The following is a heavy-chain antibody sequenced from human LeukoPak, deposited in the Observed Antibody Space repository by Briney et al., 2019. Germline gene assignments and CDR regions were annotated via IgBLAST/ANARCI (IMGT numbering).Heavy chain of an antibody. CDR3: ARLTFHYDGSGYYFDY. CDR1: GGSISSSSYY. CDR2: LHYGGNT. J-gene: IGHJ4*02. Sequence: SETLSLTCTVSGGSISSSSYYWGWIRQPPGKGLEWIGSLHYGGNTYYNPSLKSRVTISVDTSKKQISLKQNSVTAADTAVYYCARLTFHYDGSGYYFDYWGQGTLVTVSS. D-gene: IGHD3-22*01. V-gene: IGHV4-39*01.